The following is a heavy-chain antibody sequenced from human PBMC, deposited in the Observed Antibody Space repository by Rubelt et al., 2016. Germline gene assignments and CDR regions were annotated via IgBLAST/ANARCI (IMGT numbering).Heavy chain of an antibody. D-gene: IGHD3-10*01. J-gene: IGHJ4*02. V-gene: IGHV1-24*01. CDR3: ATRSLWFGEIDRYFDY. CDR1: GYTLTELS. Sequence: QVQLVQSGAEVKKPGASVKVSCKVSGYTLTELSMHWVRQAPGKGLEWMGGFDPEDGETIYAQKFQGRVTMTEDTATDTAYMELSSLRSEETAVYYCATRSLWFGEIDRYFDYWGQGTLVTVSS. CDR2: FDPEDGET.